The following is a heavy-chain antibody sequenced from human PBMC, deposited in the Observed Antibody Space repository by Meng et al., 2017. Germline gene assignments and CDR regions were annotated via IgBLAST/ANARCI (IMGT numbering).Heavy chain of an antibody. D-gene: IGHD3-22*01. Sequence: QVQRVEAGGGVVQPGRSLRLSCAASGFTCSSYGMHWVRQAPGKGLEWVAVIWYDGSNKYYADSVKGRFTISRDNSKNTLYLQMNSLKTEDTAVYYCAVRITMTSPFDYWGQGTLVTVSS. J-gene: IGHJ4*02. CDR3: AVRITMTSPFDY. CDR2: IWYDGSNK. V-gene: IGHV3-33*01. CDR1: GFTCSSYG.